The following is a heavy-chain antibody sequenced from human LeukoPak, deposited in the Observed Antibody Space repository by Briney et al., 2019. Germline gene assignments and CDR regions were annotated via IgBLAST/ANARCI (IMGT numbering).Heavy chain of an antibody. D-gene: IGHD3-10*01. Sequence: SQTLSLTCTVSGGSISRGDYYWSWIRQPPGKGLEWIGYIFYSGSTYYNPSLKSRVTISVDTSKNQFSLKLSSVTAADTAVYYCARAADGSTNYYFDYWGQGTLVTVSS. CDR3: ARAADGSTNYYFDY. J-gene: IGHJ4*02. V-gene: IGHV4-30-4*01. CDR2: IFYSGST. CDR1: GGSISRGDYY.